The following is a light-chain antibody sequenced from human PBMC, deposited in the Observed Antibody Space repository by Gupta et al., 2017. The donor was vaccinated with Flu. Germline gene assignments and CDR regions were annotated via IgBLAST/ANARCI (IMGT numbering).Light chain of an antibody. CDR1: QTIGRH. Sequence: DIQLTQSPASLSASVGDSITISCRASQTIGRHLNWYQQKSGRAPDLLIYATSSFVNGVPPRFSGSGSGTDFTLTISSLQPEDFATYFCQQTFTIPRTFGQGTKVEVK. J-gene: IGKJ1*01. V-gene: IGKV1-39*01. CDR3: QQTFTIPRT. CDR2: ATS.